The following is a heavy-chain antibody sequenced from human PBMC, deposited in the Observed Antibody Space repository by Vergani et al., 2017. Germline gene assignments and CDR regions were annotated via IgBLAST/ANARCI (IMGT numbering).Heavy chain of an antibody. J-gene: IGHJ3*02. Sequence: QVQLQQWGAGLLKPSETLSLTCAVYGGSFSGYYWSWIRQPPGKGLEWVAVIWYDGSNKYYADSVKGRFTISRDNSKNTLYLQMNSLRAEDTAVYYCAGEWFGEFDAFDIWGQGTMVTVSS. CDR2: IWYDGSNK. D-gene: IGHD3-10*01. CDR1: GGSFSGYY. CDR3: AGEWFGEFDAFDI. V-gene: IGHV3-33*08.